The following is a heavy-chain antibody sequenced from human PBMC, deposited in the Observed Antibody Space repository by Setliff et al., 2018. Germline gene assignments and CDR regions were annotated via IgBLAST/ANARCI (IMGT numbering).Heavy chain of an antibody. CDR1: GYTFTSYD. D-gene: IGHD4-17*01. Sequence: GASVKVSCKASGYTFTSYDINWVRQATGQGLEWMGWMNPNSGNTGYAQKFQGRVTITRNTSISTAYMELSSLRAEDTAVYYCARGTGARMTTVTPIDYWGQGTLVTVSS. J-gene: IGHJ4*02. V-gene: IGHV1-8*03. CDR3: ARGTGARMTTVTPIDY. CDR2: MNPNSGNT.